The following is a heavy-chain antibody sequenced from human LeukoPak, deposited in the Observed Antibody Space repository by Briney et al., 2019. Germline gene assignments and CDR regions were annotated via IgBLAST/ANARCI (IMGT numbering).Heavy chain of an antibody. J-gene: IGHJ6*03. Sequence: SETLSLTCTVSGGSISSGSYYWSWVRQPAGKGLEWIGRIYTSGSTNYNPSLKSRVTISVDTSKNQFSLKLSSVTAADTAVYYCAREPLGIGYYYYYMDVWGKGTTVTVPS. CDR3: AREPLGIGYYYYYMDV. CDR1: GGSISSGSYY. V-gene: IGHV4-61*02. D-gene: IGHD7-27*01. CDR2: IYTSGST.